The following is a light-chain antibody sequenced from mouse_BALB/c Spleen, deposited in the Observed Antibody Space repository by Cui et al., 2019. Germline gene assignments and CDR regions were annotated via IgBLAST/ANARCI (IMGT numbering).Light chain of an antibody. Sequence: QIVLTQSPAIMSASPGEKVTISCSASSSVSYMYWYKQKPGSSPKPWIYRTSNLASGVPARFSGSGSGTSYSLTISSMEAEDAATYYCQQYHSYPPTFGGGTKLEIK. CDR2: RTS. J-gene: IGKJ1*01. CDR3: QQYHSYPPT. V-gene: IGKV4-61*01. CDR1: SSVSY.